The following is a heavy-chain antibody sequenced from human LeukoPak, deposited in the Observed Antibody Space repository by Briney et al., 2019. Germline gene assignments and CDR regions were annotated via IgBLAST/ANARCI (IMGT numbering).Heavy chain of an antibody. CDR3: ARDRGHCSGGSCYSDNWFDP. Sequence: SVKVSCKASGGTFSSYAISWVRQAPGQGLEWMGGIIPIFGTANYAQKFQGRVTITADESTSTAYMELSSLRSEDTAVYYCARDRGHCSGGSCYSDNWFDPWGQGTLVTVSS. D-gene: IGHD2-15*01. J-gene: IGHJ5*02. CDR1: GGTFSSYA. V-gene: IGHV1-69*13. CDR2: IIPIFGTA.